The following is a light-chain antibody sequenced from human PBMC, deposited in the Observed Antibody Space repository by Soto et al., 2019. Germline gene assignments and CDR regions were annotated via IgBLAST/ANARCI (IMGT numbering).Light chain of an antibody. CDR1: QSLSTY. CDR3: QQFEYSVPQWT. CDR2: HIS. V-gene: IGKV3-20*01. J-gene: IGKJ1*01. Sequence: EIVLTQSPGTLSLSPGERATLSCRASQSLSTYLAWYQQKPGQAPRLLIYHISTRATGIPDRFIGSGSGTDFTLTISRLEPEDFALYYCQQFEYSVPQWTFGQGTKVEL.